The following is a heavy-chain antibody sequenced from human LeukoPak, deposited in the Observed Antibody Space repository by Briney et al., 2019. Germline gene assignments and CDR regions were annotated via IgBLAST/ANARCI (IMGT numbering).Heavy chain of an antibody. J-gene: IGHJ6*02. CDR3: ASKIIVVTAGHAYYGMDV. CDR2: IIPILGIA. CDR1: GGTFSSYA. D-gene: IGHD2-2*01. V-gene: IGHV1-69*04. Sequence: GSSVKVSCKASGGTFSSYAISWVRQAPGQGLEWMGRIIPILGIANYAQKFQGRVTVTADKSTSTAYMELSSLRSEDTAVYYCASKIIVVTAGHAYYGMDVWGQGTTVTVSS.